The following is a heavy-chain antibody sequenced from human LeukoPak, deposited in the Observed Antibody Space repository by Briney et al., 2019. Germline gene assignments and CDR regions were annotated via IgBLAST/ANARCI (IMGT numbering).Heavy chain of an antibody. J-gene: IGHJ4*02. Sequence: GGSLRLSCAASGFTFSSYSMNWVRQAPGKGLEWVSAVSGSGATYYADSVKGRFTISRDNSKNMVYLQMNSLRAEDTAIYFCTKGGQDCSPTTCYYDWGQGTLVTVSS. V-gene: IGHV3-23*01. CDR1: GFTFSSYS. D-gene: IGHD2-2*01. CDR2: VSGSGAT. CDR3: TKGGQDCSPTTCYYD.